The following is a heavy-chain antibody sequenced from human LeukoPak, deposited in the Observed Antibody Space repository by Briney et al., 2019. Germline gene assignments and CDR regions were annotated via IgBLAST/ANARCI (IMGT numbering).Heavy chain of an antibody. Sequence: TGGSLRLSCAASGFTFSSYGMHWVRQAPGKGLEWVAFIRYDGSNKYYADSVKGRFTISRDNSKNTLYLQMNSLRAEDTAVYYCAKDILGYCSGGSCLGPFDYWGQRTLVTVSS. CDR1: GFTFSSYG. J-gene: IGHJ4*02. CDR2: IRYDGSNK. V-gene: IGHV3-30*02. CDR3: AKDILGYCSGGSCLGPFDY. D-gene: IGHD2-15*01.